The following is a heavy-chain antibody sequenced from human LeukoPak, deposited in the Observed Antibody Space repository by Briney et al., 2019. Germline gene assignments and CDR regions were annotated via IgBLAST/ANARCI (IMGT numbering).Heavy chain of an antibody. Sequence: ASVKVSCKASGYTFTSYDINWVRQATGQGLEWMGWMNPNSGNTDYAQKVKGRFTMTRNTSISTAYMELSSLRSENTAVYYCMIAAAGTPPQNLGFDPWGQGTLVTVSS. V-gene: IGHV1-8*01. CDR1: GYTFTSYD. CDR3: MIAAAGTPPQNLGFDP. J-gene: IGHJ5*02. CDR2: MNPNSGNT. D-gene: IGHD6-13*01.